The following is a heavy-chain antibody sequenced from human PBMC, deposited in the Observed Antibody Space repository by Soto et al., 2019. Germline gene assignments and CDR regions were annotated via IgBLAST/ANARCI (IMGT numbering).Heavy chain of an antibody. CDR2: IYYSGST. V-gene: IGHV4-30-4*01. D-gene: IGHD2-15*01. J-gene: IGHJ4*02. CDR3: ARLYCSGGFCNEFDY. CDR1: GGSISSGDYY. Sequence: SETLSLTCTVSGGSISSGDYYWSWIRQPPGKGLEWIGYIYYSGSTYYNPSLKSRVTISVDTSKNQFSLKLSSVTAADTAVYYCARLYCSGGFCNEFDYWGQGTLVTVS.